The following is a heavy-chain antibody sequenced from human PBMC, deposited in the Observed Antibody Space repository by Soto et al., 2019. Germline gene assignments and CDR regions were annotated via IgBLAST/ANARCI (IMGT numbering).Heavy chain of an antibody. D-gene: IGHD2-15*01. Sequence: EVQLEESGGGLVQPGGSLRVSCAASGFTFSRFWMHWVRQAPGMGLVWVSRINSDGSDTNYADSVKGRFTISRDNAKNRLYLQMNSLRAEDTAVYYCARAGGSCSGGSCRHRYFYGMDVWGQGTTVTVSS. J-gene: IGHJ6*02. CDR1: GFTFSRFW. CDR3: ARAGGSCSGGSCRHRYFYGMDV. CDR2: INSDGSDT. V-gene: IGHV3-74*01.